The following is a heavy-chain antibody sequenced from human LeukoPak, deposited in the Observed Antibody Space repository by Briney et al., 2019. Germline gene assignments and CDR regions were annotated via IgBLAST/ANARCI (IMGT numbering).Heavy chain of an antibody. CDR1: GFTVSSNY. Sequence: GRSLRLSCAASGFTVSSNYMSWVSQAPGKVPGWVSVIYSGGSTFYADSVKGRFSISRDNSKNPLYLQMNSLRAEDTAVYYCASARGSNYGSLGDWGQGTLVTVSS. CDR3: ASARGSNYGSLGD. V-gene: IGHV3-53*01. J-gene: IGHJ4*02. D-gene: IGHD5-18*01. CDR2: IYSGGST.